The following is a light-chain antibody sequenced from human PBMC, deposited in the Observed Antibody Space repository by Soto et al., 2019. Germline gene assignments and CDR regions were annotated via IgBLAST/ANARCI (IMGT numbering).Light chain of an antibody. CDR2: GTS. J-gene: IGKJ1*01. CDR3: QQDKGRPQT. V-gene: IGKV3-15*01. Sequence: ERATLSCTARQNISRSLAWYQHKPGQGPSLLIYGTSTRAGGVPARFSGGGSGTEFTLTITILGAEDFSVYYCQQDKGRPQTVGQGTKVDI. CDR1: QNISRS.